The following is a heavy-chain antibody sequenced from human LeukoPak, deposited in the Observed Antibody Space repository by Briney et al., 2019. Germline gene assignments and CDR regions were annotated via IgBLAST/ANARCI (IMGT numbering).Heavy chain of an antibody. V-gene: IGHV1-2*02. CDR1: GYTFTGYY. Sequence: ASVKVSCKASGYTFTGYYMHWVRQAPGRGLEWMGWINPNSGGTNYAQKFQGRVTMTRDTSISTAYMELSRLRSDDTAVYYCARQLWFGEPTHLFDYWGQGTLVTVSS. J-gene: IGHJ4*02. CDR2: INPNSGGT. CDR3: ARQLWFGEPTHLFDY. D-gene: IGHD3-10*01.